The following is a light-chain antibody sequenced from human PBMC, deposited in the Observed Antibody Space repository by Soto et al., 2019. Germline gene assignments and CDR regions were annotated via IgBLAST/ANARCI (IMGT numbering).Light chain of an antibody. J-gene: IGKJ5*01. CDR1: QSVLYSSTKDNH. Sequence: DLVITQFPDSLAFSLGERATINCKSSQSVLYSSTKDNHLAWYQQRPGQPPRLLIHWASTRESGVPSRFSGSGSGTDFTLTISSLQPEDFATYYCQQSYSTPITFGQGTRLEIK. V-gene: IGKV4-1*01. CDR2: WAS. CDR3: QQSYSTPIT.